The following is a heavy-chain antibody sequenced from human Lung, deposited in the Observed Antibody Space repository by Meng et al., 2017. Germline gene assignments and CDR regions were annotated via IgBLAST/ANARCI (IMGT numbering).Heavy chain of an antibody. CDR2: ISSGSSYI. D-gene: IGHD4-23*01. V-gene: IGHV3-21*03. CDR1: GFTFSDYS. J-gene: IGHJ4*02. CDR3: ARDYGGNSGGY. Sequence: GQVVGAGGGLVKPGGSLTLSCAASGFTFSDYSMNWVRQAPGKGLEWVSSISSGSSYIYYADSVKGRFTISRDNAKNSLYLHMNSLRVEDTGLYYCARDYGGNSGGYWGQGTLVTVSS.